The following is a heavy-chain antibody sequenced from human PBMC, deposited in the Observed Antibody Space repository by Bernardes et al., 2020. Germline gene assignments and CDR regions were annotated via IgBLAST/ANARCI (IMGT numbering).Heavy chain of an antibody. V-gene: IGHV3-73*01. CDR1: GFDFSDSA. CDR3: MVSLSAEH. Sequence: GGSLRLSCAASGFDFSDSAVHWVRQASGKGLEWVGRIRSKTNNYATAYAPSVEGRFMVFRDDSTETAYLQMNSLKTDDTAIYYCMVSLSAEHWGQGTWVTVSS. CDR2: IRSKTNNYAT. D-gene: IGHD3-16*01. J-gene: IGHJ1*01.